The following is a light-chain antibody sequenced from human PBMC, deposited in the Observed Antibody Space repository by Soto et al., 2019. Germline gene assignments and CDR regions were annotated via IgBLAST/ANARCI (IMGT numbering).Light chain of an antibody. CDR2: KAS. CDR1: QPISNW. CDR3: QLYSSYSPWT. Sequence: IQMTQSPSTLSASIGDRVTITCRASQPISNWLAWYQQKPGKAPKLLIYKASTLESGVPSWFSGSESGTEFTITISSLQHDDVVNYYYQLYSSYSPWTFGRGTKVDIK. J-gene: IGKJ1*01. V-gene: IGKV1-5*03.